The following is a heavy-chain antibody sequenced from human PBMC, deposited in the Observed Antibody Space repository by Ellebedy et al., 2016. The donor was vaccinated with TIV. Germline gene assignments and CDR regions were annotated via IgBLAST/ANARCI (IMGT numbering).Heavy chain of an antibody. CDR2: IYYSGST. CDR3: ARKTYGDYDVGSFDY. J-gene: IGHJ4*02. CDR1: GGSISSYY. D-gene: IGHD4-17*01. V-gene: IGHV4-59*08. Sequence: MPSETLSLTCTVSGGSISSYYWSWIRQPPGKGLEWIGYIYYSGSTNYNPSLKSRVTISVDTSKNQFSLKLSSVTAADTAVYYCARKTYGDYDVGSFDYWGQGTLVTVSS.